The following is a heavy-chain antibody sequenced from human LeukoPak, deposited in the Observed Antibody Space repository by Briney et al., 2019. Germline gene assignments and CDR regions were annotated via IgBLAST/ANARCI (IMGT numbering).Heavy chain of an antibody. Sequence: ASVKVSCKASGGTFSSYTISWVRQAPGQGLEWMGRINPNSGGTNYAQKFQGRVTMTRDTSISTAYMELSRLRSDDTAVYYCARSDQYCTNGVCYKGLWDYWGQGTLVTVSS. CDR3: ARSDQYCTNGVCYKGLWDY. D-gene: IGHD2-8*01. CDR1: GGTFSSYT. V-gene: IGHV1-2*06. CDR2: INPNSGGT. J-gene: IGHJ4*02.